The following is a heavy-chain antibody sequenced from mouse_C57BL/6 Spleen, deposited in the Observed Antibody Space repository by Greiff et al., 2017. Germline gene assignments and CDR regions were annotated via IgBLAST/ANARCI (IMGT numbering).Heavy chain of an antibody. CDR2: IDPSDSYT. CDR3: ARKDYDPYYYAMDY. D-gene: IGHD2-4*01. CDR1: GYTFTSYW. J-gene: IGHJ4*01. Sequence: VQLQQPGAELVMPGASVKLSCKASGYTFTSYWMHWVKQRPGQGLEWIGEIDPSDSYTNYNQKFKGKSTLTVDKSSSTAYMQLSSLTSEDSAVYYCARKDYDPYYYAMDYWGQGTSVTVSS. V-gene: IGHV1-69*01.